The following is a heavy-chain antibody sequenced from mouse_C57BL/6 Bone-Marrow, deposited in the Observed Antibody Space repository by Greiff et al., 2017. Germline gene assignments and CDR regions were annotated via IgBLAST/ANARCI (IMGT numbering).Heavy chain of an antibody. D-gene: IGHD4-1*01. CDR1: GFNIKDDY. J-gene: IGHJ2*01. V-gene: IGHV14-4*01. Sequence: EVQRVESGAELVRPGASVKLSCTASGFNIKDDYMHWVKQRPEQGLEWIGWIDPENGDTEYASKFQGKATITADTSSNTAYLQLSSLTSEDTAVYYCTADWDGGDYWVRGTTLTVSS. CDR3: TADWDGGDY. CDR2: IDPENGDT.